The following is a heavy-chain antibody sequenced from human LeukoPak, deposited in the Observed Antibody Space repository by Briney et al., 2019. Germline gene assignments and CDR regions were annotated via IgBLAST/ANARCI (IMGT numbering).Heavy chain of an antibody. CDR1: GFTFSSYS. D-gene: IGHD3-22*01. V-gene: IGHV3-48*01. CDR2: ISSSSSTI. CDR3: ARSYDSSGFMGDFDY. Sequence: PGGSLRLSCAASGFTFSSYSMNWVRQAPGKGLEWVSYISSSSSTIYYADSVKGRFTISRDNAKNSLYLQMNSLRAEDTAVYYCARSYDSSGFMGDFDYWGQGTLVTVSS. J-gene: IGHJ4*02.